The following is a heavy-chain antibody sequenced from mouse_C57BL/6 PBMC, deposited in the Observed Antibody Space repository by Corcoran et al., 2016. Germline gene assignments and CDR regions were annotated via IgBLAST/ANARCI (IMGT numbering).Heavy chain of an antibody. CDR2: INPNNGGT. CDR1: GYTFTDYY. CDR3: ALIYYDYDDYFDY. D-gene: IGHD2-4*01. V-gene: IGHV1-26*01. Sequence: EVQLQQSGPELVKPGASVKISCKASGYTFTDYYMNWVKQSHGKSLEWIGDINPNNGGTSYNQKFKGKATLTVDKSSSTAYMELRSLTSEDSAVYYCALIYYDYDDYFDYWGQGTTLTVSS. J-gene: IGHJ2*01.